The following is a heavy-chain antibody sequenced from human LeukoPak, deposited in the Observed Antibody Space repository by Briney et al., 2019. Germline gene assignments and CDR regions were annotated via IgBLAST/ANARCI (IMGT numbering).Heavy chain of an antibody. CDR3: ARYSYGRRGYGY. D-gene: IGHD5-18*01. CDR1: GYTFTSYA. V-gene: IGHV1-3*01. Sequence: ASVKVSCKASGYTFTSYAMHWVRQAPAQRLEWMGWINAGNGNTKYSQKFQGRVTITRDTSASTAYMELSSLRAEDTAVYYCARYSYGRRGYGYWGQGTLVTVSS. J-gene: IGHJ4*02. CDR2: INAGNGNT.